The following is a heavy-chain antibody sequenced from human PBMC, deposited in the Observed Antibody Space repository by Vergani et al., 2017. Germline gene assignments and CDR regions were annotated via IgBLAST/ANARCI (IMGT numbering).Heavy chain of an antibody. D-gene: IGHD5-24*01. CDR3: ALLLSENGYNDDAFDI. V-gene: IGHV2-70*04. Sequence: QVTLKESGPALVKPTQTLTLTCTPSGFSVNSHPMRVIWIRPPPGKALEWLARCDWDDEKFYDRSLKTRLTISKDTSKNQVVLRMTNMDPVDTGVYYSALLLSENGYNDDAFDIWGQGTMVIVSS. CDR2: CDWDDEK. J-gene: IGHJ3*02. CDR1: GFSVNSHPMR.